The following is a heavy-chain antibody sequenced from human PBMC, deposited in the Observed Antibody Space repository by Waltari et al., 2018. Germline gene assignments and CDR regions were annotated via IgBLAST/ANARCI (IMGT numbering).Heavy chain of an antibody. V-gene: IGHV4-38-2*02. CDR1: GYSISSGYY. Sequence: QVQLQESGPGLVKPSETLSLTCTVSGYSISSGYYWGWIRQPPGKGLEWIGSIYHSGSTYYNPSLKSRVTISVDTSKNQVSLKLSSVTAADTAVYYCARYSSSSFDYWGQGTLVTVSS. CDR2: IYHSGST. D-gene: IGHD6-13*01. CDR3: ARYSSSSFDY. J-gene: IGHJ4*02.